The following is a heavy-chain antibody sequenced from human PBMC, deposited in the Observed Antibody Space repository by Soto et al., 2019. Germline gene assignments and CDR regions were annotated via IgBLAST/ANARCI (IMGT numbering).Heavy chain of an antibody. Sequence: ASVKVSCKASGYTFTSYGISWVRQAPGQGLEWMGWISAYNGNTNYAQKLQGRVTMTTDTSTSTAYMELRSLRSDGTAVYYCARNYNFVVLPADKDVFDFWGQGTMVTVS. CDR3: ARNYNFVVLPADKDVFDF. CDR1: GYTFTSYG. D-gene: IGHD2-2*01. J-gene: IGHJ3*01. V-gene: IGHV1-18*01. CDR2: ISAYNGNT.